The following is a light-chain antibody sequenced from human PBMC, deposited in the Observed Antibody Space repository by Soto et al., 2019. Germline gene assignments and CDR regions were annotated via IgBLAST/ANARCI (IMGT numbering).Light chain of an antibody. Sequence: DIQMTQSPSTLSASLGDRVTITCRAIHSIATYLTWYQQKPGKAPKLLIYDASSLKSGVPSRFSGSGSGTEFTLTISSLQPDDFATYYCQHYNSYPITFGQGTRLEIK. V-gene: IGKV1-5*01. J-gene: IGKJ5*01. CDR3: QHYNSYPIT. CDR2: DAS. CDR1: HSIATY.